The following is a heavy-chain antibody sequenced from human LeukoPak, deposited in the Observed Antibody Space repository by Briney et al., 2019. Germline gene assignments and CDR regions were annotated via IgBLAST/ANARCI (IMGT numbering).Heavy chain of an antibody. V-gene: IGHV4-61*02. CDR2: TYSSSST. J-gene: IGHJ5*02. D-gene: IGHD2-2*02. Sequence: SETLSLTCTVSGGSISSGSFYWSWIRQPAGKGLEWIGRTYSSSSTNYNPSLKSRVTISVDTSKNQFSLKLRSVTAADTAVYYCARDQGTVIVPTAIGWFDPWGQGTLVTVSS. CDR3: ARDQGTVIVPTAIGWFDP. CDR1: GGSISSGSFY.